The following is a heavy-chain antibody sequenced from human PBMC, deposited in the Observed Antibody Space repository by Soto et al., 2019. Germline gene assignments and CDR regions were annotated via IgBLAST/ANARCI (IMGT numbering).Heavy chain of an antibody. Sequence: GGSLRLSCAASGFTFSSYAMSWVRQAPGKGLEWVSAISGSGGSTYYADSVKGRFTISRDNSKNTLYLQMNSLRAEDTAVYYCAKDHATIFGVVITDAFDIWGQGTMVTVSS. CDR1: GFTFSSYA. V-gene: IGHV3-23*01. CDR2: ISGSGGST. CDR3: AKDHATIFGVVITDAFDI. D-gene: IGHD3-3*01. J-gene: IGHJ3*02.